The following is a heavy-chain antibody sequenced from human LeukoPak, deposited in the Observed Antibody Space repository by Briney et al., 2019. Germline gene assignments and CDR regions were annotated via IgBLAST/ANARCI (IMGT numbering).Heavy chain of an antibody. CDR3: ARDMLEGPYDSSGYYSDWFDP. V-gene: IGHV1-18*01. CDR2: ISAYNGNT. CDR1: GYTFRNYG. J-gene: IGHJ5*02. Sequence: ASVKVSCKASGYTFRNYGISWVRQAPGQGLEWMGWISAYNGNTNYAQKLQGRVTMTTDTSTSTAYMELRSLRSDDTAVYYCARDMLEGPYDSSGYYSDWFDPWGQGTLVTVSS. D-gene: IGHD3-22*01.